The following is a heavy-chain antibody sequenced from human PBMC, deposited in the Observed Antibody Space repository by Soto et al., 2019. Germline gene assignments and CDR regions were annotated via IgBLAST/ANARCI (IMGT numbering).Heavy chain of an antibody. CDR1: GFSLTTGGVG. Sequence: QITLKESGPTLIQPTQTLTLTCTFSGFSLTTGGVGVGWIRQPPGEALEWLALIYWDDDKRYNSYLRSRLTIAKDTSKNQVVLTMTNMDPVDTGTYYCAHRVRLMSTWIYGAFDFWGQGALVTVSS. V-gene: IGHV2-5*02. J-gene: IGHJ3*01. CDR3: AHRVRLMSTWIYGAFDF. CDR2: IYWDDDK. D-gene: IGHD1-7*01.